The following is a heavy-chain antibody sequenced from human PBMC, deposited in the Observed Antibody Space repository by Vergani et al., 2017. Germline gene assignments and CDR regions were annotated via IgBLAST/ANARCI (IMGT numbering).Heavy chain of an antibody. CDR1: GFTFSSYA. Sequence: EVQLLESGGGLVQPGGSLRLSCAASGFTFSSYAMSWVRQAPGKGLGWVSGISGSGGSTYYADSVKGRFTISRDNSKNTLHLQMNSLRAEDTAVYYCAKDTYDSSGYYLWAFDIWGQGTTVTVSS. D-gene: IGHD3-22*01. CDR2: ISGSGGST. J-gene: IGHJ3*02. CDR3: AKDTYDSSGYYLWAFDI. V-gene: IGHV3-23*01.